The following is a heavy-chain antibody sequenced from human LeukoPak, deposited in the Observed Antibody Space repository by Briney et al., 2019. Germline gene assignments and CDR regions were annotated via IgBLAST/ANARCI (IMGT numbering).Heavy chain of an antibody. Sequence: GGSLRLSCAASGFTFRTYGMHWVRQAPGKGLEWVAVIWYDGSKEYYVDSVKGRFTISRDNSKNTLYLQMNSLKTEDTAVFYCARGPTTVVAPGFDYWGQGTLVTVSS. CDR2: IWYDGSKE. D-gene: IGHD4-23*01. CDR1: GFTFRTYG. CDR3: ARGPTTVVAPGFDY. V-gene: IGHV3-33*01. J-gene: IGHJ4*02.